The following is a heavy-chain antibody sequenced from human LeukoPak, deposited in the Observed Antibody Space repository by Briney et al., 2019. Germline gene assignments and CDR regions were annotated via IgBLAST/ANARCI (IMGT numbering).Heavy chain of an antibody. V-gene: IGHV4-39*07. CDR2: IYYSGST. J-gene: IGHJ4*02. CDR3: ARDRYYYGSGSYHFDY. Sequence: PSETLSLTCTVSSGSISSSSYYWGWIRQPPGKGLEWIGSIYYSGSTYYNPSLKSRVTISVDTSKNQFSLKLSSVTAADTAVYYCARDRYYYGSGSYHFDYWGQGTLVTVSS. CDR1: SGSISSSSYY. D-gene: IGHD3-10*01.